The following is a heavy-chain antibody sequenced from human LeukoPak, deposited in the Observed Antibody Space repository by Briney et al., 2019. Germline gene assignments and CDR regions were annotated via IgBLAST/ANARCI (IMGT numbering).Heavy chain of an antibody. V-gene: IGHV1-2*02. J-gene: IGHJ1*01. CDR3: ARGSFSADAPLVLDYFHH. Sequence: GASVKVCCKASGYTFTGYYIHWVRQAPGQGLERMGWINPNSGGTNYAQKLQGRVTMTRDTSISTAYMELSRLRADDTAVYYCARGSFSADAPLVLDYFHHWGQGTLVTDSS. D-gene: IGHD5-18*01. CDR1: GYTFTGYY. CDR2: INPNSGGT.